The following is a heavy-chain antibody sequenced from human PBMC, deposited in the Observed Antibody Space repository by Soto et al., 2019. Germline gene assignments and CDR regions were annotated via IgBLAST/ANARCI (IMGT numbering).Heavy chain of an antibody. CDR2: INSSGGST. J-gene: IGHJ6*02. Sequence: ASVKVSCKASGYTFTSYYMHWVRQAPGQGLEWMGIINSSGGSTSYAQKFQGRVTMTRDTSTSTVYMELSSLRSEDTAVYYCARARYYGSGSYYPTPYYYYGMDVWGQGTTVTVSS. CDR1: GYTFTSYY. V-gene: IGHV1-46*01. CDR3: ARARYYGSGSYYPTPYYYYGMDV. D-gene: IGHD3-10*01.